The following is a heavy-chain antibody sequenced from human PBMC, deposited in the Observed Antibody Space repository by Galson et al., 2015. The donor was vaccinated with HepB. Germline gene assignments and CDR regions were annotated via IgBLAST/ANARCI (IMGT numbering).Heavy chain of an antibody. J-gene: IGHJ2*01. CDR3: ARAPSYGDYERRYFDL. D-gene: IGHD4-17*01. Sequence: SLRLSCAASGFTFSSYSMNWVRQAPGKGLEWVSSISSSSSYIYYADSVKGRFTISRDNAKNSLYLQMNSLRAEDTAVYYCARAPSYGDYERRYFDLWGRGTLVTVSS. CDR1: GFTFSSYS. CDR2: ISSSSSYI. V-gene: IGHV3-21*01.